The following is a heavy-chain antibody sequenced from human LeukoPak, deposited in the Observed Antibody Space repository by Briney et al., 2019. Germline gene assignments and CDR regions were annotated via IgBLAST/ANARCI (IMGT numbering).Heavy chain of an antibody. Sequence: PGRSLRLSCAASGFTFSSYAMHWVRQAPGKGLEWVAVISYDGSNKYYADSVKGRFTISRDNSKNTLYLQMNSLRAEDTAVYYCARGPDIVVVPAAIFGESPTGHGSWFDPWGQGTLVTVSS. CDR3: ARGPDIVVVPAAIFGESPTGHGSWFDP. CDR1: GFTFSSYA. V-gene: IGHV3-30-3*01. CDR2: ISYDGSNK. J-gene: IGHJ5*02. D-gene: IGHD2-2*01.